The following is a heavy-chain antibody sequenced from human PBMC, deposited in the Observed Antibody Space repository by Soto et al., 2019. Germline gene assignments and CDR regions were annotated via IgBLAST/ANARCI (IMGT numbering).Heavy chain of an antibody. CDR1: GFTFSSYA. D-gene: IGHD1-26*01. J-gene: IGHJ4*02. CDR2: ISGSGGST. CDR3: AEDIGPSCQFDY. Sequence: GSLRLSCAASGFTFSSYAMSWVRQAPGKGLEWVSAISGSGGSTYYADSVKGWFTISRDNSKNTLYLQMNSLRAEDTAVYYCAEDIGPSCQFDYWGQGTLVTVSS. V-gene: IGHV3-23*01.